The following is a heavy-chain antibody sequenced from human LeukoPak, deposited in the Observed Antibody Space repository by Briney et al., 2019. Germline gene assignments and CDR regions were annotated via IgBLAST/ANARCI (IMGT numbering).Heavy chain of an antibody. J-gene: IGHJ4*02. Sequence: SETLSLTCTVSGGSIRSYYWSWIRQPPGKGLEWIGYLYYSGSTNYNPSLKSRVTISVDTSKNQFSLKLSSVTAADTAVYYCARDSSSSWPPGLFDWGQGTLVTVSS. D-gene: IGHD6-13*01. V-gene: IGHV4-59*01. CDR1: GGSIRSYY. CDR3: ARDSSSSWPPGLFD. CDR2: LYYSGST.